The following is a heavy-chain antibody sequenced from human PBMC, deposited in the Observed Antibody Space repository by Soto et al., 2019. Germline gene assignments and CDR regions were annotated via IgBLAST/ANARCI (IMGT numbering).Heavy chain of an antibody. J-gene: IGHJ6*02. D-gene: IGHD3-10*01. CDR2: IKQDGSEK. CDR1: GFTFSSYW. Sequence: QPGGSLRLSCAASGFTFSSYWMSWVRQAPGKGLEWVANIKQDGSEKYYVDSVKGRFTISRDNAKNSLYLQMNSLRAEDTAVYYCARDLQRITMVRGVITEPHYGMDVWGQGTTVTVSS. CDR3: ARDLQRITMVRGVITEPHYGMDV. V-gene: IGHV3-7*01.